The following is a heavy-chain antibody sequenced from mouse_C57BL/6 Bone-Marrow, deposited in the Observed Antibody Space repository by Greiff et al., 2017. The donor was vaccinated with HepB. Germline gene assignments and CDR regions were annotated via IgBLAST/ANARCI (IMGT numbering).Heavy chain of an antibody. CDR1: GFSLTSYG. D-gene: IGHD4-1*01. V-gene: IGHV2-5*01. Sequence: VKLMESGPGLVQPSQSLSITCTVSGFSLTSYGVHWVRQSPGKGLEWLGVIWRGGSTDYNAAFMSRLSITKDNSKSQVFFKMNSLQADDTAIYYCAALTGVLYAMDYWGQGTSVTVSS. J-gene: IGHJ4*01. CDR2: IWRGGST. CDR3: AALTGVLYAMDY.